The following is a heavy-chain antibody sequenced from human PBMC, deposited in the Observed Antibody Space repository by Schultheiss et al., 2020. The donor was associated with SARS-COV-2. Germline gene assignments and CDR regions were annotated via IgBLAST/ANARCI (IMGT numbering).Heavy chain of an antibody. V-gene: IGHV4-34*01. CDR1: GFTFSSYA. CDR2: INHSGST. CDR3: ARFLRFGEQTQGDY. D-gene: IGHD3-10*01. J-gene: IGHJ4*02. Sequence: GSLRLSCAASGFTFSSYAMSWVRQAPGKGLEWIGEINHSGSTNYNPSLKSRVTISVDTSKNQFSLKLSSVTAADTAVYYCARFLRFGEQTQGDYWGQGTLVTVSS.